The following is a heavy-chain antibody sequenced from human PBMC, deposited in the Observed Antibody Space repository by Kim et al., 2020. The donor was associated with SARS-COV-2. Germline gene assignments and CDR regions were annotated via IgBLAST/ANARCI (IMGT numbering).Heavy chain of an antibody. CDR3: ARAAVATITTFDY. V-gene: IGHV4-30-2*05. D-gene: IGHD5-12*01. Sequence: YNPSLRSRVTISLDTSKNQFCLKLSSVTAADTAVYYCARAAVATITTFDYWGQGTLVTVSS. J-gene: IGHJ4*02.